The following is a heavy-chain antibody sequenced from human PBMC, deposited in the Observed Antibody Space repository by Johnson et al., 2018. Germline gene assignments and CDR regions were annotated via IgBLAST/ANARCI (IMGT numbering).Heavy chain of an antibody. V-gene: IGHV1-2*02. Sequence: QVQLVQSGAQVTKPGASVRVSCKASGYTFTAYYIHWVRPGPGQGLEWMGWIRPNSGDTNYAQRFQGRVTMTRDTSINTDYMERSSLRSDDTAVCYCAGGGRTGTGCDYWGQGTLVTVSS. J-gene: IGHJ4*02. D-gene: IGHD1-1*01. CDR1: GYTFTAYY. CDR2: IRPNSGDT. CDR3: AGGGRTGTGCDY.